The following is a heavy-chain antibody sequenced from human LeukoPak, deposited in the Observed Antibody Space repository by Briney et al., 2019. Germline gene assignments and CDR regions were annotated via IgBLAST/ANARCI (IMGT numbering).Heavy chain of an antibody. V-gene: IGHV4-39*07. J-gene: IGHJ4*02. CDR1: GGSISSSSYY. CDR2: IYYSGST. CDR3: AREDYYGSGSALWYFDY. D-gene: IGHD3-10*01. Sequence: PSETLSLTCTVSGGSISSSSYYWGWIRQPPGKGLEWIGTIYYSGSTYYNPSLKSRVTISVDTSKNQFSLKLSSVTAADTAVYYCAREDYYGSGSALWYFDYWGQGTLVTVSS.